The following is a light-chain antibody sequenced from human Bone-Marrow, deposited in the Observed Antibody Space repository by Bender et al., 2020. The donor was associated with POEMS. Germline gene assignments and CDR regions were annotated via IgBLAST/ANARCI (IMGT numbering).Light chain of an antibody. J-gene: IGLJ1*01. CDR1: SSNIGTNP. V-gene: IGLV1-44*01. CDR3: SSHSTTLHLV. Sequence: QSVLTQPPSASGPPGQRVTISCSGSSSNIGTNPVNWYQQLPGTAPKLLIYINNQRPSGVSNRFSGSKSGNTASLAISGLQTEDEADYYCSSHSTTLHLVFGTGTKVTVL. CDR2: INN.